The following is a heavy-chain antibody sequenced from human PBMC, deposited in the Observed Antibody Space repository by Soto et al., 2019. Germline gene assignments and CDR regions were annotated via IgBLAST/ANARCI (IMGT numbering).Heavy chain of an antibody. CDR2: ISGSGGST. Sequence: QAVGSLRLSGAASGFTFSSYAMSWVRQAPGKGLEWVSVISGSGGSTYYADSVKGRFTISRDNSKNTLYLQMNSVRDEVTAVYCCAKERQYNWNYDFWGQGTMVTVSS. CDR1: GFTFSSYA. CDR3: AKERQYNWNYDF. V-gene: IGHV3-23*01. D-gene: IGHD1-20*01. J-gene: IGHJ4*02.